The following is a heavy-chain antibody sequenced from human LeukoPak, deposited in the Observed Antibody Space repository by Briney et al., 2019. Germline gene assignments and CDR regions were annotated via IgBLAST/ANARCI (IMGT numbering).Heavy chain of an antibody. D-gene: IGHD1-26*01. CDR2: IYYSGST. CDR3: ASGRIVGATNWFDP. V-gene: IGHV4-59*13. Sequence: SETLSLTCTVSGGSISSYYWSWIRQPPGKGLEWIGYIYYSGSTNYNPSLKSRVTISVDTSKNQFSLKLSSVTAAGTAVYYCASGRIVGATNWFDPWGQGTLVTVSS. J-gene: IGHJ5*02. CDR1: GGSISSYY.